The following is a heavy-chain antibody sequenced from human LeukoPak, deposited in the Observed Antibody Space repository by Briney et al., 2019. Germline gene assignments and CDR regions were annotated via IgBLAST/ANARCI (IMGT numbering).Heavy chain of an antibody. D-gene: IGHD3-10*01. J-gene: IGHJ4*02. Sequence: GGSLRLSCAASGFTFSSYSMNWVRQAPGKGLEWVSSISSSSSYIYYADSVKGRFTISRDNAKNSLYLQMNSLRAEDTAVYYCAKGRDYYGSGSYPPDYWGQGTLVTVSS. CDR2: ISSSSSYI. CDR3: AKGRDYYGSGSYPPDY. V-gene: IGHV3-21*01. CDR1: GFTFSSYS.